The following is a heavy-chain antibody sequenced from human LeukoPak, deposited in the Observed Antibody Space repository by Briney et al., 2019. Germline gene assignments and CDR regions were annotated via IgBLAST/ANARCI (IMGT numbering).Heavy chain of an antibody. CDR3: AKDGVSELIADY. Sequence: GRSLRLSCAASGFSFSNYGMHWVRQTPGKGLEWVASISSYGSDEYYADSVKGRFTISRDNSKKTLHLQMNGLRAEDTAVYYCAKDGVSELIADYWGRGTLVTVSS. CDR1: GFSFSNYG. D-gene: IGHD2/OR15-2a*01. V-gene: IGHV3-30*18. CDR2: ISSYGSDE. J-gene: IGHJ4*02.